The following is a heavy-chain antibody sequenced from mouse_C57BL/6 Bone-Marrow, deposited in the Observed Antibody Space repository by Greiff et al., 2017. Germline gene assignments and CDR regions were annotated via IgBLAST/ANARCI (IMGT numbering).Heavy chain of an antibody. V-gene: IGHV5-9-1*02. J-gene: IGHJ4*01. CDR1: GFTFSSYA. Sequence: EVQLVESGEGLVKPGGSLKLSCAASGFTFSSYAMSWVRQTPEKRLEWVAYISSGGDYIYYADTVKGRFTISRDNARNTLYLQMSSVKSEDTAMYYCTETGTDYAMDYWGQGTSVTVSS. CDR3: TETGTDYAMDY. CDR2: ISSGGDYI. D-gene: IGHD4-1*01.